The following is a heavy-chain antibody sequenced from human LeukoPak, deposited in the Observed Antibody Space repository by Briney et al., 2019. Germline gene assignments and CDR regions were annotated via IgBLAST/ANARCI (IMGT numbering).Heavy chain of an antibody. Sequence: TSETLSLTCTVSGGSISSSSYYWGWIRQPPGKGLEWIGSIYYSGSTYYNPSLKSRVTISVDTSKNQFSLKLSSVTAADTAVYYCARHVPLDGELLWFGELLGWFDPWGQGTLVTVSS. J-gene: IGHJ5*02. V-gene: IGHV4-39*01. CDR1: GGSISSSSYY. CDR3: ARHVPLDGELLWFGELLGWFDP. CDR2: IYYSGST. D-gene: IGHD3-10*01.